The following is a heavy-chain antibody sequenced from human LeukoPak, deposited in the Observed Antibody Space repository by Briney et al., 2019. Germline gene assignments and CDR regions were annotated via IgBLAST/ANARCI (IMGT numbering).Heavy chain of an antibody. Sequence: ASVKVSCKASGYTFTGYYMHWVRQAPGQGLEWMGWINPNSGGTNYAQKFQGRVTMTRDTSISTAYMELSRPRSDDTAVYYCARATGTTDAFDIWGQGTMVTVSS. V-gene: IGHV1-2*02. D-gene: IGHD1-7*01. J-gene: IGHJ3*02. CDR1: GYTFTGYY. CDR2: INPNSGGT. CDR3: ARATGTTDAFDI.